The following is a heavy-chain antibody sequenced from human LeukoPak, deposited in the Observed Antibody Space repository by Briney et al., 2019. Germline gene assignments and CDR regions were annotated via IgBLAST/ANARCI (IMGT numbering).Heavy chain of an antibody. D-gene: IGHD1-26*01. CDR1: GFTVSSNY. CDR2: IYSGGST. V-gene: IGHV3-66*01. J-gene: IGHJ4*02. CDR3: ARVRYSGSHGDFDY. Sequence: GGSLRLSRAASGFTVSSNYMSWVRQAPGKGLEWVSVIYSGGSTYYADSVKGRFTISRDNSKNTLYLQMNSLRAEDTAVYYCARVRYSGSHGDFDYWGQGTLVTVSS.